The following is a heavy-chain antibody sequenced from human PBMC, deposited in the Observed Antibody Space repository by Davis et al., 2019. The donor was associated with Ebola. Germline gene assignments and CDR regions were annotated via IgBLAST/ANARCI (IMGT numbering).Heavy chain of an antibody. CDR1: GYTFTSYD. D-gene: IGHD7-27*01. J-gene: IGHJ4*02. CDR2: MNPNSGNT. V-gene: IGHV1-8*01. CDR3: ARDLTGDPY. Sequence: ASVKVSCKASGYTFTSYDVSWVRQAAGQGPEWMGWMNPNSGNTGYSRKFQGRVTMTRNNYISTAYMELSGLRSEDTAVYYCARDLTGDPYWGQGTLVTVSS.